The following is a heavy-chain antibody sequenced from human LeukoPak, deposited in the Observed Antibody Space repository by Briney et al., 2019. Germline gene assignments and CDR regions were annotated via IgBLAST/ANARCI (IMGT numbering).Heavy chain of an antibody. CDR1: GFTFSSYS. CDR2: ISSSSSYI. CDR3: ARDGDYYDSRGDAFDI. D-gene: IGHD3-22*01. J-gene: IGHJ3*02. Sequence: GGSLRLSCAASGFTFSSYSMNWVRQAPGEGLEWVSSISSSSSYIYYADSVKGRFTISRDNAKNSLYLQMNSLRAEDTAVYYCARDGDYYDSRGDAFDIWGQGAMVTVAS. V-gene: IGHV3-21*01.